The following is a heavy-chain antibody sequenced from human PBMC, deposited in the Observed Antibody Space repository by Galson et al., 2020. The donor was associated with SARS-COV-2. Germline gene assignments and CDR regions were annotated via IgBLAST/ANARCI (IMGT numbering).Heavy chain of an antibody. J-gene: IGHJ3*02. Sequence: SETLSLTCAVSGDSISSHNWWSLVRQYPGKGLEWIGEIHHSGSTNYNPSLKSRVTISVDKSQNQFSLNLRSMTAADTAVYFCARIGPTAVAFYAFDIWGQGTMVTVSS. V-gene: IGHV4-4*02. CDR3: ARIGPTAVAFYAFDI. CDR2: IHHSGST. CDR1: GDSISSHNW. D-gene: IGHD2-2*01.